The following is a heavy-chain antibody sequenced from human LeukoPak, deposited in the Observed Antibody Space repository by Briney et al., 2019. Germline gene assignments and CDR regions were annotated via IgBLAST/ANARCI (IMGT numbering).Heavy chain of an antibody. J-gene: IGHJ4*02. CDR3: ARAGLNGDVDY. CDR1: GGSFSGYY. Sequence: SETLSLTCAVCGGSFSGYYWSWIRQPPGRGREWIGEINHSGSTSYSPSLKSRVTISVDTSKNQFSLKLSSVTAADTAVYYCARAGLNGDVDYWGQGTLVTVSS. D-gene: IGHD4-17*01. V-gene: IGHV4-34*01. CDR2: INHSGST.